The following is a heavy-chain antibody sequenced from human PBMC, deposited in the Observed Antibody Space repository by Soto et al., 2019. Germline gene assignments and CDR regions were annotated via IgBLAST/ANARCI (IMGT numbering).Heavy chain of an antibody. D-gene: IGHD6-6*01. CDR2: IKTKTDGGTT. Sequence: GGSLRLSCAASGFAFSNVWMSWVRQAPGKGLEWVGRIKTKTDGGTTDYAAPVKGRFTISRDDSKNTLFLQMNSLQTEDTALYYCTTGARQQLAPGAYYYYGMDVWGQGTTVTVSS. J-gene: IGHJ6*02. CDR3: TTGARQQLAPGAYYYYGMDV. V-gene: IGHV3-15*01. CDR1: GFAFSNVW.